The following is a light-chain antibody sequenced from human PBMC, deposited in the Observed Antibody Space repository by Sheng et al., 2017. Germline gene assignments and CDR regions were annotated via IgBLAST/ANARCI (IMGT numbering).Light chain of an antibody. CDR1: QTVSSTY. CDR3: QQYNNWPRT. V-gene: IGKV3-20*01. J-gene: IGKJ1*01. CDR2: GAS. Sequence: EIVLTQSPGTLSLSPGERATLSCRASQTVSSTYLAWYQQTPGQAPRLLIYGASNRATGIPDRFSGSGSGTDFTLTISSLEPEDFAVYYCQQYNNWPRTFGQGTKVEIK.